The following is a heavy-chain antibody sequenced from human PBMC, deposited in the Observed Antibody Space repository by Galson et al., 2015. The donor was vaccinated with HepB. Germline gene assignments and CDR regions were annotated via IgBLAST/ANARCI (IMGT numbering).Heavy chain of an antibody. J-gene: IGHJ6*02. Sequence: SLRLSCAASGFTVSSNYVSWVRQAPGKGLEWVSVIYSGGSTYYADNAKGRFIISRDNTKNTLYLQMNSLRAEDTAVYYCASDLRDFWSGGLGYYYCMDDWGQGTTVTVSS. V-gene: IGHV3-66*01. CDR3: ASDLRDFWSGGLGYYYCMDD. D-gene: IGHD3-3*01. CDR1: GFTVSSNY. CDR2: IYSGGST.